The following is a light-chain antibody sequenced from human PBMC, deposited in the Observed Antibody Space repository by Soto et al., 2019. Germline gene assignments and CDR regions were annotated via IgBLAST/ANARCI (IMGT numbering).Light chain of an antibody. CDR1: QSVSSSY. V-gene: IGKV3-20*01. CDR2: VTS. J-gene: IGKJ1*01. Sequence: EIVLTQSPGTLSLSPGERATLSCRASQSVSSSYLAWYQQKPGQAPRLLIYVTSSRATAIPDRFSGSGAGTDFALTISRLEPEDFAVYYCRQYGSSSWTFGQGTKVEIK. CDR3: RQYGSSSWT.